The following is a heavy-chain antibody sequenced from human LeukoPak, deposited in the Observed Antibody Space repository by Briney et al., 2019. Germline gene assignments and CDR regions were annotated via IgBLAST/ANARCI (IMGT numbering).Heavy chain of an antibody. V-gene: IGHV3-49*03. D-gene: IGHD4-23*01. CDR1: GFTFADYA. Sequence: GGSLRLSCTSSGFTFADYAVGWFRQAPGTGLQWVGLIRSKTYGGAADYAASVQGRFTISRDDSKRIAYLQMNGLRTEDTAIYYCTYAVAAPVGHDAFDMWGQGTMVAVSS. CDR2: IRSKTYGGAA. J-gene: IGHJ3*02. CDR3: TYAVAAPVGHDAFDM.